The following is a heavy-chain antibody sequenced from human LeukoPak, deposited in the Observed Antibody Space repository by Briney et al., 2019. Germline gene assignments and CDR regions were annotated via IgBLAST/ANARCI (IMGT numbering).Heavy chain of an antibody. CDR1: GFSFDVHA. Sequence: GGSLRLSCAASGFSFDVHAMTWVGQAPGKGPEWVATIGGPGETFYAASVRGRFTISRDNSRYTLYLQMNRLRAEDSALYYCAKDWTSHNGVYDCLDFWGQGTQVTVSS. CDR2: IGGPGET. V-gene: IGHV3-23*01. D-gene: IGHD3-16*01. J-gene: IGHJ4*02. CDR3: AKDWTSHNGVYDCLDF.